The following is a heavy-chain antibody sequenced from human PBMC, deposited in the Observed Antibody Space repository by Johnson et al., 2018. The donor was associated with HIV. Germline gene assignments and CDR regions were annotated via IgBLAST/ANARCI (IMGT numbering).Heavy chain of an antibody. D-gene: IGHD6-13*01. CDR3: ARDSSSWRPSGAFDI. Sequence: VHLVESGGGVVQPGRSLRLSCAASGLNFSDYTMQWVRQAPGKGLEWVAVISHDGSDEYYADSVKGRFTVSRDNSNNTLYLQMKSLRTEDTAVYYCARDSSSWRPSGAFDIWGQGTMVTVSS. J-gene: IGHJ3*02. CDR1: GLNFSDYT. CDR2: ISHDGSDE. V-gene: IGHV3-30*04.